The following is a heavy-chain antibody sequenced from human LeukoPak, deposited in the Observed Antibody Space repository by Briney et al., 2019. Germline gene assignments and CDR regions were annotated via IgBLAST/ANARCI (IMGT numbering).Heavy chain of an antibody. Sequence: PGGSLRLSCAASGFTFSSYSMNWVRQAPGKGLEWVSSISSSSSYIYYADSVKGRFTISRDNAKSSLYLQMNSLRAEDTAVYYCARDRRDGYNVGWGQGTLVTVSS. J-gene: IGHJ4*02. V-gene: IGHV3-21*01. CDR1: GFTFSSYS. CDR3: ARDRRDGYNVG. CDR2: ISSSSSYI. D-gene: IGHD5-24*01.